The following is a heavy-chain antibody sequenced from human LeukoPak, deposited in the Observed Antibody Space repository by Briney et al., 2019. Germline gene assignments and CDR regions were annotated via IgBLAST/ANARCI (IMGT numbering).Heavy chain of an antibody. V-gene: IGHV1-18*01. CDR2: ISAYNGNT. CDR1: GYTFTSYG. D-gene: IGHD6-13*01. Sequence: GASVKVSCKASGYTFTSYGISWVRQAPGQGLEWMGWISAYNGNTNYAQKFQGRVTMTRDMSTSTAYMELSSLRSEDTAVYYCARGKKDRKAAAGGNYYYYYMDVWGKGTTVTISS. CDR3: ARGKKDRKAAAGGNYYYYYMDV. J-gene: IGHJ6*03.